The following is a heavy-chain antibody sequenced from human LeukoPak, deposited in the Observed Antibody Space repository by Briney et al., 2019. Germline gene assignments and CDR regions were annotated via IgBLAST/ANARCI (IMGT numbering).Heavy chain of an antibody. CDR2: ISPTSSDT. J-gene: IGHJ6*02. CDR3: ARGHYGLDV. Sequence: PGGSLRLSCAASGFTFRDHFMSWIRQAPGKGLEWVSYISPTSSDTYYADSVKGRFTISRDNAKNSLYLQMNSLRAEDTAVYYCARGHYGLDVWGQGTTVTVSS. CDR1: GFTFRDHF. V-gene: IGHV3-11*05.